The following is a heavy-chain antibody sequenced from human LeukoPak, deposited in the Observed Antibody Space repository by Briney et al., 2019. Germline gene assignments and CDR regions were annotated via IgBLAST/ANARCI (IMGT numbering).Heavy chain of an antibody. CDR2: IRYDGSNK. CDR3: AKDRLVREYYYCYIDV. D-gene: IGHD6-19*01. V-gene: IGHV3-30*02. J-gene: IGHJ6*03. CDR1: GFTFSSYG. Sequence: GGSLRLSCAASGFTFSSYGMHWVRQPPGKGLEWVAFIRYDGSNKYYADSVKGRFTISRDNSKNTLYLQMNSLRAEDTAVYYCAKDRLVREYYYCYIDVWGKGTTVTVSS.